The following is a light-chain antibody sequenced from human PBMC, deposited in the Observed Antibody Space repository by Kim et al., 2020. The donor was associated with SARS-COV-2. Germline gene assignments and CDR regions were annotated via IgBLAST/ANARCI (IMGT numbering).Light chain of an antibody. J-gene: IGLJ2*01. V-gene: IGLV3-19*01. CDR3: NSRDSNENVF. CDR2: GKN. Sequence: VAWGQTVRITCQGDSLSSYYANWYQQTPGQAPILVIYGKNNRPSGIPDRFSGYSAGNTASLTITGTQAGDEADYYGNSRDSNENVFFGGGTQLTVL. CDR1: SLSSYY.